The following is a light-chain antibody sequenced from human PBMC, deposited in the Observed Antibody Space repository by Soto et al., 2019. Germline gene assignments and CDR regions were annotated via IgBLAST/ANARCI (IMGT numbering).Light chain of an antibody. V-gene: IGKV1-5*01. Sequence: DIPMTQSPSTLSASVGDTVTISCRASQTIGTWLAWYQRKPGKAPKLLIYGASNLESEVPSRFSGRGSGTEFTLTINGLQPDDLATYYCQHYNSFSHTFGQGTKLEIK. CDR2: GAS. J-gene: IGKJ2*01. CDR1: QTIGTW. CDR3: QHYNSFSHT.